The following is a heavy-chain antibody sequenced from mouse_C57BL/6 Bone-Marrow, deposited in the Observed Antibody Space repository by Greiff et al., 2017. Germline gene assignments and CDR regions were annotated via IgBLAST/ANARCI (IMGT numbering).Heavy chain of an antibody. Sequence: VQLQESGPGLVQPSQSLSITCTVSGFSLTSYGVPWVRQSPGTGLEWLGVIWSGGSTDYNAAFISRLSISKDNSKSQVFFKLNSLQADDTAIYYCARATVVALYDAMDYWGQGTSVTVSS. J-gene: IGHJ4*01. CDR3: ARATVVALYDAMDY. D-gene: IGHD1-1*01. V-gene: IGHV2-2*01. CDR2: IWSGGST. CDR1: GFSLTSYG.